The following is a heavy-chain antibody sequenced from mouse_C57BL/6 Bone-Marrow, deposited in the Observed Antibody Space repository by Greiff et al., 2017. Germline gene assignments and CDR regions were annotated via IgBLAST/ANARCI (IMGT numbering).Heavy chain of an antibody. Sequence: EVKVEESGPELVKPGDSVKISCKASGYSFTGYFMNWVMQSHGKSLEWIGRINPYNGDTFYNQKFKGKATLTVDKSSSTAHMELRSLTSEDSAVYYCARAGYSGSSPAWFAYWGQGTLVTVSA. CDR1: GYSFTGYF. D-gene: IGHD1-1*01. V-gene: IGHV1-20*01. CDR2: INPYNGDT. CDR3: ARAGYSGSSPAWFAY. J-gene: IGHJ3*01.